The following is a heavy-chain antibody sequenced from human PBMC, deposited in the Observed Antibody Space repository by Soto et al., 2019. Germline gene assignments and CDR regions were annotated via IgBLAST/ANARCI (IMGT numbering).Heavy chain of an antibody. Sequence: EVQLVESGGGLGKPGGSLRLSCAASGFTFSSYSMNWVRQAPGKGLEWVSSISSSSSYIYYADSVKGRFTISRDNAKNSLYLQMNSLRAEDTAVYYCARSGTYSWYFDLWGRGTLVTVSS. J-gene: IGHJ2*01. CDR1: GFTFSSYS. D-gene: IGHD1-1*01. CDR2: ISSSSSYI. V-gene: IGHV3-21*01. CDR3: ARSGTYSWYFDL.